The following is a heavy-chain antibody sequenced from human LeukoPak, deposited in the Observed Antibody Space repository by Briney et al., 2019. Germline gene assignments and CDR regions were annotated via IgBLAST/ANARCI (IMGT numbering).Heavy chain of an antibody. CDR2: IIPIFGTA. V-gene: IGHV1-69*13. J-gene: IGHJ4*02. Sequence: SVKVSCKASGYTFTSYYMHWVRQAPGQGLEWMGGIIPIFGTANYAQKFQGRVTITADESTSTAYMELSSLRSEDTAVYYCARSRGPAASLFDYWGQGTLVTVSS. CDR1: GYTFTSYY. D-gene: IGHD2-2*01. CDR3: ARSRGPAASLFDY.